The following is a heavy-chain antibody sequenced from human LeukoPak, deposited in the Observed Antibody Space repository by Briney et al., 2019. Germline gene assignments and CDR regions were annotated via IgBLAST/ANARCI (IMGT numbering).Heavy chain of an antibody. CDR3: ARDYWRSLEY. V-gene: IGHV3-7*03. D-gene: IGHD3-16*01. CDR1: GFTFRNYW. Sequence: GGSLRLSCAASGFTFRNYWMSWVRQAPRKGLEWVAIINEDGNTKYYVDSVKSRFTISRDNAENSLYLQMSSLRAEDTAVYYCARDYWRSLEYWGQGTLVTVSS. J-gene: IGHJ4*02. CDR2: INEDGNTK.